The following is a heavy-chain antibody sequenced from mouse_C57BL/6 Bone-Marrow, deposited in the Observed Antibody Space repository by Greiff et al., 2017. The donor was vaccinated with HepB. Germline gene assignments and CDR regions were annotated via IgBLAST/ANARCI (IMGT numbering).Heavy chain of an antibody. CDR3: AMVTTVRGY. V-gene: IGHV1-69*01. CDR2: IDPSDSYT. D-gene: IGHD1-1*01. CDR1: GYTFTSYW. J-gene: IGHJ2*01. Sequence: VQLQQPGAELVMPGASVKLSCKASGYTFTSYWMHWVKQRPGQGLEWIGEIDPSDSYTNYNQKFKGKSTLTVDKSSSTAYMQLSSLTSEDSAVYYCAMVTTVRGYWGQGTTLTVSS.